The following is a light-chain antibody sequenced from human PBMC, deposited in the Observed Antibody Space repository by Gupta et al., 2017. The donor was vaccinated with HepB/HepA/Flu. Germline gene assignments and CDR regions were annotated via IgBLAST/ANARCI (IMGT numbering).Light chain of an antibody. CDR1: QSVSRS. J-gene: IGKJ2*04. CDR3: QQRSNGHPKCS. CDR2: DAS. Sequence: EIVLTQSPATLSLSPGERATLSCRASQSVSRSLDWFQKKPGQAPRLLIYDASSRSTGITASFSGSGDGTDDSITIISREPEDFGVYYCQQRSNGHPKCSFGQGTKLEIK. V-gene: IGKV3-11*01.